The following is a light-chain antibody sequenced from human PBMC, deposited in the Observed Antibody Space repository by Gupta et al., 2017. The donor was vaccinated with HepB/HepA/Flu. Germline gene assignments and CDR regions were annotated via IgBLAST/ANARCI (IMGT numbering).Light chain of an antibody. CDR1: TSNIGLNY. J-gene: IGLJ2*01. V-gene: IGLV1-47*01. CDR3: VGWDDNLSAVV. Sequence: QSVLSQPSSASGTPGQRITISCSGSTSNIGLNYVYWYRHLPGTAPTLLVYRNNKRPSGVPGRFSGSKSGTSASLAISGLQSEDEADYYCVGWDDNLSAVVFGGGTKLTVL. CDR2: RNN.